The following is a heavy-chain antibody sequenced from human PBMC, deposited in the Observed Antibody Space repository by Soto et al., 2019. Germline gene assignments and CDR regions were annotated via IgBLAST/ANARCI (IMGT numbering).Heavy chain of an antibody. CDR2: ISGSGGGE. Sequence: EVQLLESGGDLVQPGGSLRLSCAASGFSFNRFAMGWVRQAPGKGLEWVSSISGSGGGERYADSVKGRFIISSDFSRSTLYLQMNSLRGEDTAVYYCAEDFRAAGMIVHDSWGQGTLVTVSS. D-gene: IGHD3-22*01. V-gene: IGHV3-23*01. CDR1: GFSFNRFA. J-gene: IGHJ5*01. CDR3: AEDFRAAGMIVHDS.